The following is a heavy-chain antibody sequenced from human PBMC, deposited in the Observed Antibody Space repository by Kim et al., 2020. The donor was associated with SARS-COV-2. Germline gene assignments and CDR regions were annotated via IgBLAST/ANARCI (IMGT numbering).Heavy chain of an antibody. J-gene: IGHJ4*02. Sequence: SETLSLTSTVSGGSISSSSYYWGWIRQPPGKGLEWIGSVQYSGSTYYNPSLKSRVTISVDVSKNQFSLELRSVTAADTAVYYSARQEPGVVWGQGTLVTV. CDR3: ARQEPGVV. D-gene: IGHD2-8*02. CDR1: GGSISSSSYY. V-gene: IGHV4-39*01. CDR2: VQYSGST.